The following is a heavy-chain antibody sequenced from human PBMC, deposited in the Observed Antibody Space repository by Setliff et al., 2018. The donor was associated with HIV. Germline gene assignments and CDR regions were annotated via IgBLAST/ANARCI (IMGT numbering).Heavy chain of an antibody. CDR1: GGSISSRSHY. Sequence: PSETLSLPCSVSGGSISSRSHYWVWIRQPPGKGLEWIGSIYYSGSTYYKPSLKSRVTISVDTSKNQFSLNLSSGTAADTAVYYCARFQQCYYGSGSYRDYYFDYWGQGILVTVSS. J-gene: IGHJ4*02. CDR3: ARFQQCYYGSGSYRDYYFDY. D-gene: IGHD3-10*01. V-gene: IGHV4-39*01. CDR2: IYYSGST.